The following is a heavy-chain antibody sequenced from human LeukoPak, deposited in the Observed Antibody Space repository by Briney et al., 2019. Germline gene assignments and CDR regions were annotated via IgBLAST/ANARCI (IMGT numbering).Heavy chain of an antibody. D-gene: IGHD5-18*01. J-gene: IGHJ4*02. CDR1: GFTFSSYS. CDR3: ARENGYSYGLALDY. Sequence: GSLRLSCAASGFTFSSYSMNWVRQAPGKGLEWVSSISSSSSYIYYADSVKGRFTISRDNAKNSLYLQMNSLRAEDTAVYYCARENGYSYGLALDYWGQGTLVTVSS. V-gene: IGHV3-21*01. CDR2: ISSSSSYI.